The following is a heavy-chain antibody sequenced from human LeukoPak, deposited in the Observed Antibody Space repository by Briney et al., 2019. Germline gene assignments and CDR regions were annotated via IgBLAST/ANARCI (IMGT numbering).Heavy chain of an antibody. D-gene: IGHD3-3*01. Sequence: PSETLSLTCTVSDGSISSSGYYWGWIRQPPGKGLEWIGYIYHSGSTNYNPSLKSRVTISVDASKDQFSLNLSSVTAADTAVYYCARDNPPSGTIFGVVIMGFDYWGQGTLVTVSS. CDR1: DGSISSSGYY. CDR3: ARDNPPSGTIFGVVIMGFDY. V-gene: IGHV4-61*05. CDR2: IYHSGST. J-gene: IGHJ4*02.